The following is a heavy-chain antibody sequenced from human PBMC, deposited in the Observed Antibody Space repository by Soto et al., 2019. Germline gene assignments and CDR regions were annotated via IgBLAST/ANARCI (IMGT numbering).Heavy chain of an antibody. J-gene: IGHJ5*02. CDR2: VYHNENT. CDR3: AGRERYYGSPGWFDP. Sequence: QLHLQESGPGLVRPSETLSLTCTVSGGSFNDFAYYWGWIRQPPGKGLEWIGTVYHNENTYYNPSLKSRVSISLDTAKNQFSLNLRSVTAADTAIYFCAGRERYYGSPGWFDPWGQGALVTVSS. D-gene: IGHD3-16*01. V-gene: IGHV4-39*01. CDR1: GGSFNDFAYY.